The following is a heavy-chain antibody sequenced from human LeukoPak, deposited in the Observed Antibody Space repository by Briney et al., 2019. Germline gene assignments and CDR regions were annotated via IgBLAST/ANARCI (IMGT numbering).Heavy chain of an antibody. Sequence: TGGSLRLSCAASGFTFSSYAMSWVRQAPGKGLEWVSGISGSGGSTYYVDSVKGRFTLSRDNSKKTLYLQMNSLRAEDTAVYYCAKGVGFYDSSAYDHWGQGTLVTVSS. J-gene: IGHJ5*02. CDR3: AKGVGFYDSSAYDH. CDR1: GFTFSSYA. D-gene: IGHD3-22*01. CDR2: ISGSGGST. V-gene: IGHV3-23*01.